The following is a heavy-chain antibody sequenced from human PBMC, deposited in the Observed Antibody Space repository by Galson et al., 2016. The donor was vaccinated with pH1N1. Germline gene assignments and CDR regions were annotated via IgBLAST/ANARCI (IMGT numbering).Heavy chain of an antibody. CDR2: ITASGGNT. V-gene: IGHV3-23*01. CDR3: VKRPTAATGPFEY. J-gene: IGHJ4*02. D-gene: IGHD6-13*01. CDR1: GFTFSSYA. Sequence: SLRLSCAASGFTFSSYAMSWVRQAPGKGLEWVSSITASGGNTYYADSVKGRFTISRDNPKNTLFLQMNSLRAEDTAVYYCVKRPTAATGPFEYWGQGTLVAVSS.